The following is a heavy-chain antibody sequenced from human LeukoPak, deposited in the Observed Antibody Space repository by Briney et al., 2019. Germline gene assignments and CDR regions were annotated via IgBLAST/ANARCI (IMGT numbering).Heavy chain of an antibody. CDR1: GFTFSDYY. Sequence: GGSLRLSCAASGFTFSDYYMSWIRQAPGKGLEWVGRIKSKTVGGTTEYAVPVKGRFTISRDDSKNTLYLQMDSLKTEDTAVYYCTTSLAYCVGDCYPTRWGQGTLVTVSS. D-gene: IGHD2-21*02. CDR2: IKSKTVGGTT. V-gene: IGHV3-15*01. J-gene: IGHJ4*02. CDR3: TTSLAYCVGDCYPTR.